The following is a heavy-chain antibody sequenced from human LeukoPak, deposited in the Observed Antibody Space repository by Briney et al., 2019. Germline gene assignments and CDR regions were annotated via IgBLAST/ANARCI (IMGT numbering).Heavy chain of an antibody. CDR1: GFTFSDYY. CDR3: ARDSGYSGYSDY. Sequence: PGGSLRLSCAASGFTFSDYYMSWIRQAPGKGLEWVSYISSSSSYTDYADSVKGRFTISRDNAKNSLNLQMNSLRAEDTAVYYCARDSGYSGYSDYWGQGTLVIVSS. D-gene: IGHD5-12*01. CDR2: ISSSSSYT. V-gene: IGHV3-11*05. J-gene: IGHJ4*02.